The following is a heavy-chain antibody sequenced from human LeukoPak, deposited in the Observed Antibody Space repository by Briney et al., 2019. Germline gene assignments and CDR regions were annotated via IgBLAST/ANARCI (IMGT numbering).Heavy chain of an antibody. CDR2: IYGSGSP. CDR3: ARRRGDYGEGEFNY. D-gene: IGHD4-17*01. J-gene: IGHJ4*02. V-gene: IGHV4-4*09. CDR1: GGSMSGYY. Sequence: PSETLSLTCSVTGGSMSGYYWTWIRQPPGGGLEWIGHIYGSGSPMYNPSLQSRVTMSIDASKNQFSLSLSPATATDTAFYYCARRRGDYGEGEFNYWGQGTLVTVSS.